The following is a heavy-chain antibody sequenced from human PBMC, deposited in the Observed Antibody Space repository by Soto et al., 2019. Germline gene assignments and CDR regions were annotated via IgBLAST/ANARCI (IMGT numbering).Heavy chain of an antibody. CDR3: ARVERGTATTVVDAFDI. CDR1: GGFVSSGSYY. J-gene: IGHJ3*02. CDR2: MSHSGGT. D-gene: IGHD1-1*01. V-gene: IGHV4-34*01. Sequence: QVQLQQWGAGLLKPSETLSLTCAVYGGFVSSGSYYWSWIRQPPGKGLEWIGEMSHSGGTHFNPSLKLRVPISVNTSKNQFSLKMSSVTAADTALYYCARVERGTATTVVDAFDIWGPGTMVTVSS.